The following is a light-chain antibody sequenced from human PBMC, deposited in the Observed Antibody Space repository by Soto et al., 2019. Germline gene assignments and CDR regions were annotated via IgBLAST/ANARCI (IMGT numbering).Light chain of an antibody. CDR2: GAS. Sequence: EIVMTQSPATLSVSPREIATLSGRASQSVSPSSLAWYQQRPGQSPRLLIYGASSRATGIPDRFSGSGSGTDFTLTITRLEPEDFAVYYCQRFGTSPPWTFGQGTKVDIK. J-gene: IGKJ1*01. CDR1: QSVSPSS. CDR3: QRFGTSPPWT. V-gene: IGKV3-20*01.